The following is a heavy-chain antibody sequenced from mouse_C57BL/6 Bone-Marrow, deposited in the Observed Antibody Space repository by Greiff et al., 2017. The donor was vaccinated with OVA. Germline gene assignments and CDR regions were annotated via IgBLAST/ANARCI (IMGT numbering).Heavy chain of an antibody. J-gene: IGHJ1*03. CDR2: ILPSIGRT. CDR1: DSEVFPIAY. Sequence: QVQLQQSGSELRSPGSSVKLSCKDFDSEVFPIAYMSWVRQKPGHGFEWIGGILPSIGRTIYGEKFEDKATLDADTLSNTAYLELNSLTSEDSAIYDCARGYGNYGWYFDVWGTGTTVTVSS. CDR3: ARGYGNYGWYFDV. D-gene: IGHD2-10*02. V-gene: IGHV15-2*01.